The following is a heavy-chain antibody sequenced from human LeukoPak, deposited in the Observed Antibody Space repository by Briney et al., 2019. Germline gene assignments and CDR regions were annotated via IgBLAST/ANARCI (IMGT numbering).Heavy chain of an antibody. CDR2: IIPIVGIV. Sequence: ASVKVSCKASGYTFTSYGISWVRQAPGQGLEWMGRIIPIVGIVNYAQKFQRRVTITADKSTSTAYMELSSLRSEDTAVYYCARDRPGAVPAALSGWGQGTLVTVS. D-gene: IGHD2-2*01. CDR1: GYTFTSYG. V-gene: IGHV1-69*04. CDR3: ARDRPGAVPAALSG. J-gene: IGHJ4*02.